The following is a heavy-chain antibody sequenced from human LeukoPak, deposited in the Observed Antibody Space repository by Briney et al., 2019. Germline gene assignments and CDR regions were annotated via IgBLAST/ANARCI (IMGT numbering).Heavy chain of an antibody. CDR1: GFTFSDYY. V-gene: IGHV3-64*01. CDR2: ISTNGDTT. J-gene: IGHJ4*02. D-gene: IGHD6-13*01. CDR3: ARGGSTWYYPYFDC. Sequence: GGSLRLSCAASGFTFSDYYMSWLRQAPGKGLEYVSTISTNGDTTYYANPVRGRFTISGDNSKNTLYLQMGSLRAEDMAVYYCARGGSTWYYPYFDCWGQGTLVTVSS.